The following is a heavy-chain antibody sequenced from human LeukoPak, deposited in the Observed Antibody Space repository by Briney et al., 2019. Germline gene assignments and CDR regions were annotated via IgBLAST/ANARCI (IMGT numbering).Heavy chain of an antibody. D-gene: IGHD1-26*01. CDR3: ARGVGATVWFDP. V-gene: IGHV1-69*05. CDR2: IIPIFGTA. Sequence: ASVKVSCKXSGGTFSSNAISWVRQAPRQGLEWMGGIIPIFGTANYSQKFQGRVTITTDESTSTAYMELSSLRSEDTAVYYCARGVGATVWFDPWGQGTLVTVSS. J-gene: IGHJ5*02. CDR1: GGTFSSNA.